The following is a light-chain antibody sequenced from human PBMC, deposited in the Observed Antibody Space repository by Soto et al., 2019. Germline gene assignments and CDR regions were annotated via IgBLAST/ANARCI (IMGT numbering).Light chain of an antibody. CDR2: TAS. CDR3: QQGNSFPLT. J-gene: IGKJ4*01. CDR1: QDIGYA. V-gene: IGKV1-12*01. Sequence: DIQMTQSPSSVSASVGDRVTITCRASQDIGYALAWFQQKPGEAPSLLMYTASSLHSGVPSRFGGSRSGTDFTLTISSLQPEDSATYYCQQGNSFPLTFGGGTKVEIK.